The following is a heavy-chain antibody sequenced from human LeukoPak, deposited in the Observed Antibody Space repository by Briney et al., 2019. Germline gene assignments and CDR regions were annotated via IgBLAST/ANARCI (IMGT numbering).Heavy chain of an antibody. V-gene: IGHV4-39*07. CDR1: GGSISSSSYY. D-gene: IGHD6-13*01. CDR3: ARAGYSSSWYAGYSSGWYSDAFDI. Sequence: SETLSLTCTVSGGSISSSSYYRGWIRQPPGKGLEWIGSIYYSGSTYYNPSLKSRVTISVDTSKNQFSLKLSSVTAADTAVYYCARAGYSSSWYAGYSSGWYSDAFDIWGQGTMVTVSS. CDR2: IYYSGST. J-gene: IGHJ3*02.